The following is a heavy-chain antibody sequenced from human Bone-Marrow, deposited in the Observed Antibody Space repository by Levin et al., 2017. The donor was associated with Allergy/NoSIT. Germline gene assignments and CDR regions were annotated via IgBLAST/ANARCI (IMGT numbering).Heavy chain of an antibody. CDR3: AKTHPGSYYFDY. V-gene: IGHV3-30*18. CDR2: ISYDGSNK. D-gene: IGHD3-10*01. CDR1: GFTFSSYA. J-gene: IGHJ4*02. Sequence: SCAASGFTFSSYAMHWVRQAPGKGLMWVSLISYDGSNKYYGDSVKGRFIISRDNYKNTLYLQMNSLRTEDTAVYYCAKTHPGSYYFDYWGQGTLVTVSS.